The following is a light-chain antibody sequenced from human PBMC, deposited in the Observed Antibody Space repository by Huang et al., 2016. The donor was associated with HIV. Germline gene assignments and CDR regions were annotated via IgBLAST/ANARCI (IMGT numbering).Light chain of an antibody. CDR1: QSVSIN. V-gene: IGKV3-15*01. J-gene: IGKJ4*01. CDR2: AAS. Sequence: ETVLTQSPATLSVSPGERVTLSCRASQSVSINLAWYQQRPGQAPRLFIFAASTRATGVPARFSGSGSGTEFTLTISSLQSEDFAVYYCQQYDNGPPAFGGGAKVET. CDR3: QQYDNGPPA.